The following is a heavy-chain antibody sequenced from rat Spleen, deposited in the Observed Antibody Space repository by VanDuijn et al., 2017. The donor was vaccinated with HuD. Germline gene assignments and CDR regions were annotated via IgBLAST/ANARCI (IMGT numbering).Heavy chain of an antibody. CDR3: ARSSYNNYYFHY. CDR2: INNAGST. D-gene: IGHD1-10*01. CDR1: DYSITSNF. J-gene: IGHJ2*01. Sequence: EVQLQESGPGLVKPSQSLSLTCSVTDYSITSNFWGWIRKFPGNKLEWMGYINNAGSTNYNPSLKSRISITRDTSRNQFFLQVNSVIIDDTATYYCARSSYNNYYFHYWGQGVMVTVSS. V-gene: IGHV3-3*01.